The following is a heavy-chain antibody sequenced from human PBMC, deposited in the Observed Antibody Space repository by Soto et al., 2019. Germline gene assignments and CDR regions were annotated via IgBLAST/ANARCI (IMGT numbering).Heavy chain of an antibody. CDR2: IYYSGST. CDR3: ARVGHTNPPIFDY. V-gene: IGHV4-31*03. CDR1: GGSISSGGYY. J-gene: IGHJ4*02. Sequence: SETLSLTCTVSGGSISSGGYYWSWIRQHPGKGLEWIGYIYYSGSTYYNPSLKSRVTISVDTSKNQFSLKLSSVTAADTAVYYCARVGHTNPPIFDYWGQGTLVTVSS.